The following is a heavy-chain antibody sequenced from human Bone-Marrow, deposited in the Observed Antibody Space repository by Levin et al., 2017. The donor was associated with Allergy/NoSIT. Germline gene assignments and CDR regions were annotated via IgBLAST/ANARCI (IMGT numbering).Heavy chain of an antibody. J-gene: IGHJ4*02. CDR2: ISGSGGST. CDR1: GFTFSSYA. CDR3: AKRATSPYVFGGVSTNPPDY. Sequence: GGSLRLSCAASGFTFSSYAMSWVRQAPGKGLEWVSAISGSGGSTYYADSVKGRFTISRDNSKNTLYLQMNSLRAEDTAVYYCAKRATSPYVFGGVSTNPPDYWGQGTLVTVSS. V-gene: IGHV3-23*01. D-gene: IGHD3-16*01.